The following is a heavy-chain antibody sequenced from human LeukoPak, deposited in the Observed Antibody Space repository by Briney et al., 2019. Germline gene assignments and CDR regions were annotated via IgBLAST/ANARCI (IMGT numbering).Heavy chain of an antibody. J-gene: IGHJ6*03. CDR3: ARVVYANYYYYYMDV. D-gene: IGHD2-8*01. CDR1: GGTFSSYA. Sequence: ASXXVXCKASGGTFSSYAISWVRQAPGQGLEWMGGIIPIFGTANYAQKFQGRVTITTDESTSTAYMELSSLRSEDTAVYYCARVVYANYYYYYMDVWGKGTTVTVSS. CDR2: IIPIFGTA. V-gene: IGHV1-69*05.